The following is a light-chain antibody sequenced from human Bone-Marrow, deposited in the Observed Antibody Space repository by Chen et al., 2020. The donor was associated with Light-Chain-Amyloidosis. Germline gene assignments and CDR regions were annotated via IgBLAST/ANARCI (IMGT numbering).Light chain of an antibody. CDR2: WTS. V-gene: IGKV4-1*01. CDR3: QQYFAPPLT. CDR1: QSICYSSTNKNY. Sequence: DIVMTQSPDSLAVSLGVRAIINCKSSQSICYSSTNKNYLAWYQQKAGQPPKLLISWTSTRQSGVPARFRGSGSGTDFTLTISSLQAEDVAVYFCQQYFAPPLTFGGGTKVEIK. J-gene: IGKJ4*01.